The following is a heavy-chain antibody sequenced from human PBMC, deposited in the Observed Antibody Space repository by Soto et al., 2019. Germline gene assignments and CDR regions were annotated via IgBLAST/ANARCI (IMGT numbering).Heavy chain of an antibody. CDR2: INPSGGST. CDR3: AGARGGGYDYDY. D-gene: IGHD5-12*01. CDR1: GYTFTSCY. V-gene: IGHV1-46*01. Sequence: ASVKVSCKASGYTFTSCYMHWVRQAPGQGLEWMGIINPSGGSTSYAQKFQGRVTMTRDTSTSTVYMELSSLRSEDTAVYYCAGARGGGYDYDYWGQGTLVTVSS. J-gene: IGHJ4*02.